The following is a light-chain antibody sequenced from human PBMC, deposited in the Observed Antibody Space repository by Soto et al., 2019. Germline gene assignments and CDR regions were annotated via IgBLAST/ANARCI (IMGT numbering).Light chain of an antibody. CDR2: EVI. Sequence: QSVLTQPASVSGSPGQSITISCTGTSSDVGDYDYVSWYQQHPGKAPKLMIYEVINRPSGVSYRFSGSKSGNTASLTISGLQAEDEADYYCTSYTGSSILLGGGTKVTVL. J-gene: IGLJ2*01. CDR1: SSDVGDYDY. CDR3: TSYTGSSIL. V-gene: IGLV2-14*01.